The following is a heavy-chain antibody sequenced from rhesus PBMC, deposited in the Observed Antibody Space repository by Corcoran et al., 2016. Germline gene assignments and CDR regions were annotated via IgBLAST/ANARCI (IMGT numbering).Heavy chain of an antibody. CDR2: NNTDTGNQ. J-gene: IGHJ4*01. Sequence: QVHLVQSGAEVQQPGASVKVSCKASGYTFTTYAFNWVRQAPGQGLEWMGRNNTDTGNQTYAQGFKERFTCALDTSITTAYLQISSLKAEDTAVYYCARSHFAPGFDYWGQGVLVTVSS. D-gene: IGHD3S6*01. CDR1: GYTFTTYA. CDR3: ARSHFAPGFDY. V-gene: IGHV7-114*01.